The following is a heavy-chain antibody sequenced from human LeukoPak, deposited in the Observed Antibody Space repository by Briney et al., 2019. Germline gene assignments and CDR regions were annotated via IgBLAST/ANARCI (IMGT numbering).Heavy chain of an antibody. V-gene: IGHV3-64D*06. Sequence: GGSLRLSCSASGFPFNTYAIHWVRQAPGKGLEYVAGISSNGDNTDFADSAEGRFTISRDNSKSTLFLQMNSLRAEDTAVYFCTRDSALLGVAFDLWGQGTVVTVSS. D-gene: IGHD2-15*01. CDR3: TRDSALLGVAFDL. CDR1: GFPFNTYA. J-gene: IGHJ3*01. CDR2: ISSNGDNT.